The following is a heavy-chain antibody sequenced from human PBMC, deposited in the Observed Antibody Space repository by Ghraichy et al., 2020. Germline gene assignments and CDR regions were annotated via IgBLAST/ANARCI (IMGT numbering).Heavy chain of an antibody. J-gene: IGHJ4*02. V-gene: IGHV4-34*01. D-gene: IGHD3-22*01. CDR2: INHSGST. CDR1: GGSFSGYY. CDR3: ARGRKRFYYDSSGAQLDY. Sequence: SETLSLTCAVYGGSFSGYYWSWIRQPPGKGLEWIGEINHSGSTNYNPSLKSRVTISVDTSKNQFSLKLSSVTAADTAVYYCARGRKRFYYDSSGAQLDYWGQGTLVTVSS.